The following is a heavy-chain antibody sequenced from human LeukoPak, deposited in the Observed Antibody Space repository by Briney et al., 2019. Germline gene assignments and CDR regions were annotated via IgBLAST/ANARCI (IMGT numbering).Heavy chain of an antibody. CDR3: ASPRAVGATAEAP. CDR2: IIPIFGTA. Sequence: AASVKVSCKASGGTFSSYAISWVRQAPGQGLEWMGGIIPIFGTANYAQKFQGRVTITADESTSTAYMELSSLRSEDTAVYYCASPRAVGATAEAPWGQGTLVTVSS. J-gene: IGHJ5*02. CDR1: GGTFSSYA. D-gene: IGHD1-26*01. V-gene: IGHV1-69*13.